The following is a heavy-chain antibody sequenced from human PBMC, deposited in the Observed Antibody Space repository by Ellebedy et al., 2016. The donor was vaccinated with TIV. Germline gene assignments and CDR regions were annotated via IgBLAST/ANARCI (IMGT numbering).Heavy chain of an antibody. J-gene: IGHJ4*02. CDR1: GGSISSSNW. Sequence: MPSETLSLTCAVSGGSISSSNWWSWVRQPPGKGLEWIGEIWHSGSTNYNPSLKSRVTISVDKSKNQFSLKLNSVSAADTAVYYCTTGGTKGEDNWGQGTLVIVSS. D-gene: IGHD3-16*01. CDR3: TTGGTKGEDN. V-gene: IGHV4-4*02. CDR2: IWHSGST.